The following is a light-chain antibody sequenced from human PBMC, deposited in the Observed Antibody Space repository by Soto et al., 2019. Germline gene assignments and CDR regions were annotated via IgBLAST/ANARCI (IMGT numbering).Light chain of an antibody. CDR3: QQSFITPPLT. V-gene: IGKV1-39*01. J-gene: IGKJ4*01. CDR2: GAS. CDR1: QSISTY. Sequence: DIQMTQSPSSLSASMRDRITITCRASQSISTYLNWYQQKPGKAPNLLIYGASTLQSGVPSRFSGRGSATDFTLTLSSLQPEDFATYYCQQSFITPPLTFGGGTKVDIK.